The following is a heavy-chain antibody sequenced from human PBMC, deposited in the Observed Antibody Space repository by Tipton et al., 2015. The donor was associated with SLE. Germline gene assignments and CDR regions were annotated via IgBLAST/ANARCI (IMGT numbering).Heavy chain of an antibody. D-gene: IGHD6-13*01. CDR3: ARGLSGYSSSWFYYYYGMDV. Sequence: TLSLTCAVYGGSFSGYYWSWIRQPPGKGLEWIGEINHSGSTNYNPSLKSRVTISLDTSKNQFSLRLSSVTAADTAVYYCARGLSGYSSSWFYYYYGMDVWGQGPTVTVSS. CDR2: INHSGST. CDR1: GGSFSGYY. J-gene: IGHJ6*02. V-gene: IGHV4-34*01.